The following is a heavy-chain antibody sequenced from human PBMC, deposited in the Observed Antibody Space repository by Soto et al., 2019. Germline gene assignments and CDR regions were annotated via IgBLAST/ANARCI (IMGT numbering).Heavy chain of an antibody. CDR1: GGSISSYH. D-gene: IGHD1-26*01. J-gene: IGHJ5*02. V-gene: IGHV4-59*01. CDR3: ARSYSGTFYGYDT. CDR2: VFYTGST. Sequence: SETLSLTCTVSGGSISSYHWSWIRQSPGKGLEWIGYVFYTGSTKYNPALKRRVTISVDTSKNQFSLKLSSVSAADTGLYYCARSYSGTFYGYDTWGQGILATVSS.